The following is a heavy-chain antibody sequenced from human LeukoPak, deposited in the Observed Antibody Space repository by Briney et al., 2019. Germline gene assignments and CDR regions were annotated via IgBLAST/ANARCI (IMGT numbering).Heavy chain of an antibody. D-gene: IGHD2-2*01. CDR2: ISSSSSTI. CDR3: ARDHIVVVPAAADAFDI. V-gene: IGHV3-48*04. CDR1: GFTFSSHS. J-gene: IGHJ3*02. Sequence: GGSLRLSCAASGFTFSSHSMNWVRQAPGKGLEWVPYISSSSSTIYYADSVKGRFTISRDNAKNSLYLQMNSLRAEDTAVYYCARDHIVVVPAAADAFDIWGQGTMVTVSS.